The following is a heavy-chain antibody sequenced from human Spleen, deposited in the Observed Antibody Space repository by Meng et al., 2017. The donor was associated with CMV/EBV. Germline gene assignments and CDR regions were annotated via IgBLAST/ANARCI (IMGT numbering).Heavy chain of an antibody. Sequence: LSLTCAASGFTFSSYNMSWVRQAPGKGLEWVSSISSSSRYIYYADSVKGRFTISRDNAKNSLFLQMNNLRAEDTAVYYCARLDNYGYWGQGTLVTVSS. J-gene: IGHJ4*02. CDR2: ISSSSRYI. CDR3: ARLDNYGY. CDR1: GFTFSSYN. V-gene: IGHV3-21*01. D-gene: IGHD5-24*01.